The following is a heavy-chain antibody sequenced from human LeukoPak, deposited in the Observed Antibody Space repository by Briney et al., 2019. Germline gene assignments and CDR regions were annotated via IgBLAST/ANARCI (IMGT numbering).Heavy chain of an antibody. D-gene: IGHD6-13*01. V-gene: IGHV4-59*01. CDR1: DGSISTYY. J-gene: IGHJ4*02. CDR3: ARARRSNGAAAGTGYIDS. Sequence: SETLSLTCAVSDGSISTYYWTWIRQSPGKGLEWIGFIHYTGTTSYNPSLKSRLTISVDTSKALFSLSLDSVTAADTAIYFCARARRSNGAAAGTGYIDSWGQGTLVTVSS. CDR2: IHYTGTT.